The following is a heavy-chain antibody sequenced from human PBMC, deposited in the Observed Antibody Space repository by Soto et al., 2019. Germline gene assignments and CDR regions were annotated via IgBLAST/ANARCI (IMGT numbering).Heavy chain of an antibody. V-gene: IGHV3-23*01. CDR1: GFTFSSYA. J-gene: IGHJ4*02. D-gene: IGHD6-13*01. CDR3: AKTVEYAAAGPYDY. Sequence: GSLRISCAASGFTFSSYAMSWVRQAPGKGLEWVSAISGSGGSTYYADSVKGRFTISRDNSKNTLYLQMNSLRAEDTAVYYCAKTVEYAAAGPYDYWGQGTLVTVSS. CDR2: ISGSGGST.